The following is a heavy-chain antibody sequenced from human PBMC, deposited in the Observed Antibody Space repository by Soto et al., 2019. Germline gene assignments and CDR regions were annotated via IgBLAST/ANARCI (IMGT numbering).Heavy chain of an antibody. V-gene: IGHV4-59*08. J-gene: IGHJ6*03. D-gene: IGHD6-13*01. CDR1: GGSISSYY. Sequence: QVQLQESGPGLVKPSETLSLTCTVSGGSISSYYWSWIRQPQGKGLEWLGYIYYSGSNNYNPSLKSRVTISVDTTKNQLSLKLSAVTAADTAVDYCARQTHGPYYSNSWKRPDYYYYYMDVWGKGTTVTVSS. CDR3: ARQTHGPYYSNSWKRPDYYYYYMDV. CDR2: IYYSGSN.